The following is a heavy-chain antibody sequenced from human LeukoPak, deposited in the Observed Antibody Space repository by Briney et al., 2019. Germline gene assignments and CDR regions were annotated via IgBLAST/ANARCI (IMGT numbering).Heavy chain of an antibody. CDR1: GYTFTGYY. J-gene: IGHJ6*02. CDR3: ARDLPVPAADYYYCGMDV. Sequence: ASVKVSCKASGYTFTGYYMHWVRQAPGQGLEWMGWINPNSGGTNYAQKFQGRVTMTRDTSISTAYMELSRLRSDDTAVYYCARDLPVPAADYYYCGMDVWGQGTTVTVSS. V-gene: IGHV1-2*02. CDR2: INPNSGGT. D-gene: IGHD2-2*01.